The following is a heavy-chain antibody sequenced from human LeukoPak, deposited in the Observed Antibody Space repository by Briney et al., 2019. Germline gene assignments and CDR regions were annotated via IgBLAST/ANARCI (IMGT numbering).Heavy chain of an antibody. J-gene: IGHJ6*02. D-gene: IGHD6-19*01. CDR1: GGSIRSSY. Sequence: SQTLSLTCTVSGGSIRSSYWSWVRQPPGKGLEWIGYIYNSGSANYNRSLKSRVTISLDTPKSQFSLKLSSVTAAATAVYYCARAPLYSGGSGWSIYYFYAMDVWGQGTTVTVSS. CDR2: IYNSGSA. V-gene: IGHV4-59*01. CDR3: ARAPLYSGGSGWSIYYFYAMDV.